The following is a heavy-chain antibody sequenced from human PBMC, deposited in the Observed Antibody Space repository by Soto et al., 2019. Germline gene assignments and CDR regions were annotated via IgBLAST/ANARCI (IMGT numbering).Heavy chain of an antibody. CDR2: FDPEDGET. CDR3: ATDITMVRGVIIKKLYYFDY. J-gene: IGHJ4*02. D-gene: IGHD3-10*01. V-gene: IGHV1-24*01. Sequence: ASVKVSCKVSGYTLTELSMHWVRQAPGKGLEWMGGFDPEDGETIYAQKFQGRVTMTEDTSTDTAYMELSSLRSEDTAVYYCATDITMVRGVIIKKLYYFDYWGQGTLVTVSS. CDR1: GYTLTELS.